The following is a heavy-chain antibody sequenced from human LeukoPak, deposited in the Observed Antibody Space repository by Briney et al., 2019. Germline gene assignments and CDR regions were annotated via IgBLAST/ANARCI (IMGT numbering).Heavy chain of an antibody. V-gene: IGHV3-21*03. CDR3: ARSDCSGGSCYYGMDV. J-gene: IGHJ6*02. CDR1: GFTFSSYS. CDR2: ISSSSSYI. D-gene: IGHD2-15*01. Sequence: GGSLRLSCAASGFTFSSYSMNWVRQAPGKGLEWVSSISSSSSYIYYVDSVKGRFTISRDNAKNSLYLQMNSLRAEDTAVYYCARSDCSGGSCYYGMDVWGQGTTVTVSS.